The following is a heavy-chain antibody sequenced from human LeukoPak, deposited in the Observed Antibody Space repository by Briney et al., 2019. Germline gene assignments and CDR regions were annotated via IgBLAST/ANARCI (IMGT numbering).Heavy chain of an antibody. CDR2: ISGSGGST. D-gene: IGHD4-17*01. Sequence: GGSLRLSCAASGFTFSSYAMSWVRQAPGKGLEWVSAISGSGGSTYYADSVKGRFTISRDNSKNTLYLQMSSLRAEDTAMYYCARDGDYGPDYWGQGTLVTVSS. V-gene: IGHV3-23*01. CDR3: ARDGDYGPDY. CDR1: GFTFSSYA. J-gene: IGHJ4*02.